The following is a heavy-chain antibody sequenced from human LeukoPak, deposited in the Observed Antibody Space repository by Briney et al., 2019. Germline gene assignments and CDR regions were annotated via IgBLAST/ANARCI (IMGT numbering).Heavy chain of an antibody. CDR3: ARLRGTSKTYFYDALDV. Sequence: GESLKTSCKGSGYSFASSWIGWVRQRPGKGLEWMGIIFPGDSDTRYSPSFEGQVTISADDSINTAFLQWSGLKASDTAMYYCARLRGTSKTYFYDALDVWGQGTTVTVSS. CDR2: IFPGDSDT. J-gene: IGHJ6*02. V-gene: IGHV5-51*01. D-gene: IGHD1-7*01. CDR1: GYSFASSW.